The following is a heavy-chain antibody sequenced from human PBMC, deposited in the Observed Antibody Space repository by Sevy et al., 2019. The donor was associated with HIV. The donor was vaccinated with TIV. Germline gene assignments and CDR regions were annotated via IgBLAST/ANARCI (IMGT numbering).Heavy chain of an antibody. CDR3: AKDETYYYDSSGYLDY. Sequence: GVSLRLSCAASGFTFSSYAMSWVRQAPGKGLEWVSAISGSGGSTYYADSVKGRFTISRDNSKNTLYLQMNSLRAEDTAVYDCAKDETYYYDSSGYLDYWGQGTLVTVSS. V-gene: IGHV3-23*01. D-gene: IGHD3-22*01. J-gene: IGHJ4*02. CDR1: GFTFSSYA. CDR2: ISGSGGST.